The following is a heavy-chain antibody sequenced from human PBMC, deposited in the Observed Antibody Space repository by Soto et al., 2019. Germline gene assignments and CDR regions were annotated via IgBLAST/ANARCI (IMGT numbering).Heavy chain of an antibody. V-gene: IGHV1-69*01. CDR2: IIPILGSA. CDR3: ASRERVDAFDI. Sequence: QVQLVQSGAEVKKPGSSVKVSCKASGGTLISNAISWVRQAPGQGLEWMGGIIPILGSANYAQKFQDRVTISADETTSTTYMELNSLRCEDAAVYYCASRERVDAFDIWGQGTMVTVSS. CDR1: GGTLISNA. J-gene: IGHJ3*02. D-gene: IGHD1-26*01.